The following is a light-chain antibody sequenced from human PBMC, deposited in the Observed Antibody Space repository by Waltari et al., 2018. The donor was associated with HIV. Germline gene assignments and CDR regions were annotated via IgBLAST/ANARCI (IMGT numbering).Light chain of an antibody. CDR3: MQSIHPPPRT. V-gene: IGKV2D-29*01. J-gene: IGKJ5*01. CDR1: QSLLHSDGKTY. CDR2: EVS. Sequence: DIVMTQTPLSLSVIPGQPASISCKSSQSLLHSDGKTYLYWYLQKQGKPPQLLIYEVSKRLSGVPDRFSGSGSGTDFTLKISRVEAEDVGVYYCMQSIHPPPRTVGQGTRLEVE.